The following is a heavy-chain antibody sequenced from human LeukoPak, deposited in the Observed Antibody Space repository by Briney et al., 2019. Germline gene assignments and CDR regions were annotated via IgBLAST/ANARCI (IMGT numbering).Heavy chain of an antibody. CDR1: GYTFTTYY. D-gene: IGHD2-2*01. CDR2: INPSSGSR. V-gene: IGHV1-46*01. CDR3: ARSAPQAYCTSTSCYAGSAFDI. Sequence: ASVKVSCKASGYTFTTYYIHWVRQAPGQGLELMGMINPSSGSRSYAQKFQGRVTMTRDTSTSTVYMELSSLRSEDSAVYYCARSAPQAYCTSTSCYAGSAFDIWGQGTMVAVSS. J-gene: IGHJ3*02.